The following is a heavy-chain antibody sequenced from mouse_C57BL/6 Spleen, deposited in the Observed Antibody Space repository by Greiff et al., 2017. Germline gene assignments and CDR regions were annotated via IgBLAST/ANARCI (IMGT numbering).Heavy chain of an antibody. CDR1: GYSFTGYF. J-gene: IGHJ3*01. Sequence: EVQLQQSGPELVKPGDSVKISCKASGYSFTGYFMNWVMQSHGKSLEWIGRINPYNGDTFYNQKFKGKATLTVDKSSSTAHMELRSLTSEDSAVYYCARGGYTGGFAYWGQGTLVTVSA. CDR2: INPYNGDT. V-gene: IGHV1-20*01. D-gene: IGHD2-2*01. CDR3: ARGGYTGGFAY.